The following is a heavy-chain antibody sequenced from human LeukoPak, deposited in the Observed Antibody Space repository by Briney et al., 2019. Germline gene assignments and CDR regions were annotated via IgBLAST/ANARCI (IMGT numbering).Heavy chain of an antibody. D-gene: IGHD3-22*01. V-gene: IGHV4-34*01. CDR1: GGSFSGYY. CDR2: INHSGST. J-gene: IGHJ4*02. Sequence: SETLSLTCAVYGGSFSGYYWSWIRQPPGKGLEWIGEINHSGSTNYNPSLKSRVTISVDTSKNQFSLKLSSVTAADTAVYYCARVRYYYDSSGYTSGRSEDYWGQGTLVTVSS. CDR3: ARVRYYYDSSGYTSGRSEDY.